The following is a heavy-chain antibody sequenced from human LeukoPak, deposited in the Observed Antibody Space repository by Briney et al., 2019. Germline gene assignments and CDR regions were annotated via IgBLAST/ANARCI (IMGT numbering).Heavy chain of an antibody. CDR3: ARRLTTNLWFGELSESGYYAMDV. V-gene: IGHV3-11*03. Sequence: PGGSLRLSCAASGFTFSDYYMSWIRQAPGKGLEWVSYISTSSSYTNYADSVKGRFTISRDNAKNSLYLQMNSLRAEDTAVYYCARRLTTNLWFGELSESGYYAMDVWGQGTTVTVSS. J-gene: IGHJ6*02. CDR2: ISTSSSYT. D-gene: IGHD3-10*01. CDR1: GFTFSDYY.